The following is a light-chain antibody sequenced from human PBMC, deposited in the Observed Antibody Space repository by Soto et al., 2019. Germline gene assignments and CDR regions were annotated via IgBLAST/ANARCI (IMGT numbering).Light chain of an antibody. CDR3: CSYAGSPWV. CDR2: EGS. Sequence: QSVLTQPASVSGSPGQSITISCTGTSNDVGSYNLVSWYQQHPGKAPKLMIFEGSKRPSGVSNRFSGSKSGNTASLTISGLQAEDEADYYCCSYAGSPWVFGGGTKLTVL. CDR1: SNDVGSYNL. J-gene: IGLJ3*02. V-gene: IGLV2-23*01.